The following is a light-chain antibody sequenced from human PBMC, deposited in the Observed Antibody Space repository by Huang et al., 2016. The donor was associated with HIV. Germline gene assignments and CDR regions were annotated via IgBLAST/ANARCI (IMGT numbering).Light chain of an antibody. Sequence: IQLTQSPSSLSASVGDRVTINCRAVKGISSYLAWYQQKPGKAPKLLIYAPSTLQSGDPSRFSGSGSGTDFTLTISSLQPEDFATYYCQQLNNYPYTFGQGTKLEIK. CDR2: APS. CDR3: QQLNNYPYT. CDR1: KGISSY. J-gene: IGKJ2*01. V-gene: IGKV1-9*01.